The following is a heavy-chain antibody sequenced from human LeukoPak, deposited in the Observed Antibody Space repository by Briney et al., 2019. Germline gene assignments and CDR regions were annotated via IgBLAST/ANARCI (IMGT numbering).Heavy chain of an antibody. D-gene: IGHD6-13*01. CDR2: ICCSGTT. Sequence: SETLSLTCLVSGGSITNSYYYWGWIRQPPGKGLEWIGSICCSGTTYYSPSLKSRVTISMDTSKNQFSLKLSSVTAADTAVYYCASLVWGIAAAFDYWGQGTLVTVSS. V-gene: IGHV4-39*01. CDR1: GGSITNSYYY. J-gene: IGHJ4*02. CDR3: ASLVWGIAAAFDY.